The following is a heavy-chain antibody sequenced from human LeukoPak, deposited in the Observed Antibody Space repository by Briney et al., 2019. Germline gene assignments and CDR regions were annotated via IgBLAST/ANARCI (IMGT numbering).Heavy chain of an antibody. CDR2: ISSSNITI. D-gene: IGHD2-2*01. CDR1: GFTFSDYY. V-gene: IGHV3-11*01. CDR3: ATDAIYCSTTSCPFDY. Sequence: GGSLRLSCAASGFTFSDYYMSWIRQAPGKGLEWLSYISSSNITIYYADSVKGRFTISRDNAKNSLYLQMNSLRAEDTAVYYCATDAIYCSTTSCPFDYWGQGTLVTVSS. J-gene: IGHJ4*02.